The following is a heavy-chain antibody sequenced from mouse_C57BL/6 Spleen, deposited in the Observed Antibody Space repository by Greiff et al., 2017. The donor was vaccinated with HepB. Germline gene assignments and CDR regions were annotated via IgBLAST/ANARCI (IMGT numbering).Heavy chain of an antibody. Sequence: QVQLKQPGTELVKPGASVKLSCKASGYTFTSYWMHWVKQRPGQGLEWIGNINPSNGGTNYNEKFKSKATLTVDKSSSTAYMQLSSLTSEDSAVYYCARSKVIYYGYDDWYFDVWGTGTTVTVSS. CDR1: GYTFTSYW. CDR3: ARSKVIYYGYDDWYFDV. V-gene: IGHV1-53*01. CDR2: INPSNGGT. J-gene: IGHJ1*03. D-gene: IGHD2-2*01.